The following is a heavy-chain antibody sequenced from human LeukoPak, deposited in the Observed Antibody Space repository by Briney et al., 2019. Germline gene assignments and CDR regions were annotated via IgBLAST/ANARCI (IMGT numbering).Heavy chain of an antibody. D-gene: IGHD3-22*01. Sequence: SETLSLTCAVSGGSISSGVYSWSWIRQPPGKGLEWIGYIYYSGNTYYNPSLKSRVTISVVTSKNQFSLNLTSVTAADTAVYYCARVAPVVVVITTGDAFDIWGQGTMVTVSS. V-gene: IGHV4-30-4*07. J-gene: IGHJ3*02. CDR1: GGSISSGVYS. CDR2: IYYSGNT. CDR3: ARVAPVVVVITTGDAFDI.